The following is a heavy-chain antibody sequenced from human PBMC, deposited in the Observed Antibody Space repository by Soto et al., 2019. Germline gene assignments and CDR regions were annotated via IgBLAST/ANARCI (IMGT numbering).Heavy chain of an antibody. CDR1: GFTFSSYA. CDR2: ISGSGGST. V-gene: IGHV3-23*01. Sequence: GGSLRLSCAASGFTFSSYAMSWVRQAPGKGLEWVSAISGSGGSTYYADPVKGRFTISRDNSKNTLYLQMNSLRAEDTALYYCAKDIRYSNSFFDYWGQGTLVTVSS. CDR3: AKDIRYSNSFFDY. D-gene: IGHD4-4*01. J-gene: IGHJ4*02.